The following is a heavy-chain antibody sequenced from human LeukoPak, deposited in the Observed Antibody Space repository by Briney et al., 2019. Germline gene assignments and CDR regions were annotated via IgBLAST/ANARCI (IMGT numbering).Heavy chain of an antibody. V-gene: IGHV4-59*01. CDR1: GGSISGYY. D-gene: IGHD6-19*01. CDR3: ARLTSGSTIDY. Sequence: SETLSLTCTVSGGSISGYYWSWIRQSPGKGLEWIGYLLYSGSANYNPSLKSRVTISLDTSKNQFSLKLNSVTSADTAVYYCARLTSGSTIDYWGQGTLVTVSS. CDR2: LLYSGSA. J-gene: IGHJ4*02.